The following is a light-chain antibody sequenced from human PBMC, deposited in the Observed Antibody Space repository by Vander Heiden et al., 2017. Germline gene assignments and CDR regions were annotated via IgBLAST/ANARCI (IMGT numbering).Light chain of an antibody. Sequence: DIVMTQSPLSLPVTPGESASISCRSSQSLLQTNGYSHLEWYLQKPGQSPRLLISLSSIRASGVPDRFTGSASGTDFILKISRVEAEDAGVYFCMQARHTPWTFGQGTKVEIK. J-gene: IGKJ1*01. V-gene: IGKV2-28*01. CDR3: MQARHTPWT. CDR1: QSLLQTNGYSH. CDR2: LSS.